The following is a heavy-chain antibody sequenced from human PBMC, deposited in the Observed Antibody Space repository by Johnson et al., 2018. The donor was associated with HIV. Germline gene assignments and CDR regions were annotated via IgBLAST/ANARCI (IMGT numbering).Heavy chain of an antibody. V-gene: IGHV3-20*04. CDR1: GFTFSGYW. D-gene: IGHD2-8*01. CDR3: ARVMQAPDAFDI. J-gene: IGHJ3*02. CDR2: INWNGGST. Sequence: MQLVESGGGLVRPGESLRLSCVASGFTFSGYWMAWVRQFPGKGLEWISGINWNGGSTSYSDSVKGRFTISRDNAKNSLYLQMNSLRAEDTAVYYCARVMQAPDAFDIWGQGTVVTVSS.